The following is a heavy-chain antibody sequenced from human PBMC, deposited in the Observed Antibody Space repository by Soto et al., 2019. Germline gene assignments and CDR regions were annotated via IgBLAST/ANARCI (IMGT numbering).Heavy chain of an antibody. V-gene: IGHV4-59*01. CDR2: IYYSGST. Sequence: KASETLSLTCTVSGGSISSYYWSWIRQPPGKGLEWIGYIYYSGSTNYNPSLKSRVTISVDTSKNQFSLKLSSVTAADTAVYYCARGELATYHSWGQGTLVTVSS. D-gene: IGHD5-12*01. CDR3: ARGELATYHS. J-gene: IGHJ4*02. CDR1: GGSISSYY.